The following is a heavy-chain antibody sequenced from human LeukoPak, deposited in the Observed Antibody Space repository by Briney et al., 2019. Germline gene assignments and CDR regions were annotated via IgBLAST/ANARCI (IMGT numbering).Heavy chain of an antibody. CDR3: ARGPSFMVRGVIPFDY. J-gene: IGHJ4*02. CDR1: FSNYW. Sequence: FSNYWLHSLRQAPGQALVWLSRINSDGSTTSYADSVMGLFTISRDNAKNTLYLQMNSLRAEDTAVYYCARGPSFMVRGVIPFDYWGQGTLVTVSS. CDR2: INSDGSTT. D-gene: IGHD3-10*01. V-gene: IGHV3-74*01.